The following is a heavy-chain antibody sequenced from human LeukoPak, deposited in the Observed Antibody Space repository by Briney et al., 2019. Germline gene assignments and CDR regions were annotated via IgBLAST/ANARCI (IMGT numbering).Heavy chain of an antibody. V-gene: IGHV4-59*01. D-gene: IGHD6-6*01. CDR1: GASISSYY. CDR2: IYYSGST. CDR3: ARKVYGDAFDI. J-gene: IGHJ3*02. Sequence: KPSETLSLTCTVSGASISSYYWNWIRQPPGKGLEWIGYIYYSGSTNYNPSLKSRDTISVDTSKNQFSLRLSSVTAADTAVYYCARKVYGDAFDIWGQGTMVTVSS.